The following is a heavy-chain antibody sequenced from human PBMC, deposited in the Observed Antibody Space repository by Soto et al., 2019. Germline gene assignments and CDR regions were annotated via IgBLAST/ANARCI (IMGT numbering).Heavy chain of an antibody. V-gene: IGHV3-30*18. CDR2: ISYDGSNK. CDR3: AKDRGLEGIVVVPFRRNDAFDI. D-gene: IGHD3-22*01. Sequence: GGSLRLSCAASGFTFSSYGMHWVRQAPGKGLEWVAVISYDGSNKYYADSVKGRFTISRDNSKNTLYLQMNSLRAEDTAVYYCAKDRGLEGIVVVPFRRNDAFDIWGQGTMVTVSS. CDR1: GFTFSSYG. J-gene: IGHJ3*02.